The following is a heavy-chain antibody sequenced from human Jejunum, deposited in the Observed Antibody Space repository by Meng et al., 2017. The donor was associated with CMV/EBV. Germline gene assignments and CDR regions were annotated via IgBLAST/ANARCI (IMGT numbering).Heavy chain of an antibody. Sequence: TVSSNSLSWVLPDPGKGLEWVSVIYSGGSTYYADSVQGRFTISRDNSKSSLYLQMNSLRAEDTALYYCAKTKTQNVLVGRTGWFDPWGQGALVTVSS. J-gene: IGHJ5*02. D-gene: IGHD2-8*02. CDR2: IYSGGST. CDR1: TVSSNS. V-gene: IGHV3-66*02. CDR3: AKTKTQNVLVGRTGWFDP.